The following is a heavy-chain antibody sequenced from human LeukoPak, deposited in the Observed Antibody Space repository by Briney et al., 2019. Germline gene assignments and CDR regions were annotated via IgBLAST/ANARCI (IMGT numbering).Heavy chain of an antibody. D-gene: IGHD3-22*01. Sequence: SETLSLTCIVSGGSISSYYWSWIRQPPGKGLEWIGYIYYSGSTNYNPSLKSRVTISVDTSKNQFSLKLSSVTAADTAVYYCARDTGSGYYYLDHWGQGTLVTVSS. V-gene: IGHV4-59*01. CDR2: IYYSGST. CDR3: ARDTGSGYYYLDH. CDR1: GGSISSYY. J-gene: IGHJ4*02.